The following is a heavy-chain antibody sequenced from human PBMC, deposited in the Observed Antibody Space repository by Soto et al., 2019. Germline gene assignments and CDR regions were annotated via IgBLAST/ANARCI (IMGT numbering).Heavy chain of an antibody. D-gene: IGHD5-18*01. CDR3: ARTYSYGYSVNWFDP. Sequence: GASVKVSCKASGGTFSSYAISWVRQAPGQGLEWMGGIIPIFGTANYAQKFQGRVTITADESTSTAYMELSSLRSEDTAVYYCARTYSYGYSVNWFDPWGQGTLVTVSS. CDR2: IIPIFGTA. J-gene: IGHJ5*02. V-gene: IGHV1-69*13. CDR1: GGTFSSYA.